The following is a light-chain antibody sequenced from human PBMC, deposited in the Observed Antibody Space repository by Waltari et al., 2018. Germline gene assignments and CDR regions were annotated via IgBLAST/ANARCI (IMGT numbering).Light chain of an antibody. CDR2: AKN. CDR1: SLRSYF. Sequence: SSELTQDPAVSVALGHTVRITCQGDSLRSYFATWFQQKPGQAPILVIDAKNNRPSGIPDRFSASSSANTASLTITEAQAEDEADFYCASRDSSGNHVVFGGGTTLTVL. V-gene: IGLV3-19*01. CDR3: ASRDSSGNHVV. J-gene: IGLJ2*01.